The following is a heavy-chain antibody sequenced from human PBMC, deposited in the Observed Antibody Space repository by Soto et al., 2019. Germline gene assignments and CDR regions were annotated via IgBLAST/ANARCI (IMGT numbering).Heavy chain of an antibody. D-gene: IGHD6-13*01. CDR3: ARSSIAAAGNWFDP. CDR1: GYTFTGYY. CDR2: INPNSGGT. V-gene: IGHV1-2*04. Sequence: QVQLVQSGAEVKKPGASVKVSCKASGYTFTGYYMHWVRQAPGQGLEWMGWINPNSGGTNYAQKLQGWVTMTRDTSISTAYMELSRLRSDDTAVYYCARSSIAAAGNWFDPWGQGTLVTVSS. J-gene: IGHJ5*02.